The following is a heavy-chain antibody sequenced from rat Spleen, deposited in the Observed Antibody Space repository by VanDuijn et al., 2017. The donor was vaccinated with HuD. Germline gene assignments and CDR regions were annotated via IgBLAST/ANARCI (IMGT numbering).Heavy chain of an antibody. Sequence: EVQLVESGGGLVQPGRSLKLSCAASGFTFSDYNMAWVRQAPKKGLEWVTAITYDGSGTYYRDSVKGRFTISLDDAKSTLYLQMDRLRSEDTATYACAWYYYAGSYYYFSYWGQGVMVTVPS. CDR3: AWYYYAGSYYYFSY. V-gene: IGHV5-7*01. J-gene: IGHJ2*01. CDR1: GFTFSDYN. D-gene: IGHD1-12*02. CDR2: ITYDGSGT.